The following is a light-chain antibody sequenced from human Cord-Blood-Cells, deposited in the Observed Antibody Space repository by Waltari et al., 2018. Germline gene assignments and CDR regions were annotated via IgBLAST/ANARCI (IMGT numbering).Light chain of an antibody. Sequence: EIVFTQTPDTLSLSPWERATLSRRASPSVSSYLAWYQQKHGQAPRLLIYDASNRATGIPARFSGSGSGTDFTFTIGSLEPEDFAVYYCQQRSNWRITFGQGTRLEIK. CDR1: PSVSSY. CDR3: QQRSNWRIT. V-gene: IGKV3-11*01. J-gene: IGKJ5*01. CDR2: DAS.